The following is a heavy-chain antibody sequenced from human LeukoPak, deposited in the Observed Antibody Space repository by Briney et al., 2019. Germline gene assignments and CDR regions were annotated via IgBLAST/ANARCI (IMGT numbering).Heavy chain of an antibody. J-gene: IGHJ1*01. CDR3: AIENYYDSSGYYNSLQH. CDR2: IYTSGST. D-gene: IGHD3-22*01. Sequence: PSQTLSLTCTVSGGSVSSGTYYWTWIRQPAGKGLEWIGRIYTSGSTNFNPSLKSRVSISLDTSQNQFSLKLSSVTAADTAVYYCAIENYYDSSGYYNSLQHWGQGTLVTVSS. V-gene: IGHV4-61*02. CDR1: GGSVSSGTYY.